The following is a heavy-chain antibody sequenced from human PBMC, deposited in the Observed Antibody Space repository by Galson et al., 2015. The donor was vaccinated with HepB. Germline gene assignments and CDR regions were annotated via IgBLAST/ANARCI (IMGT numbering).Heavy chain of an antibody. J-gene: IGHJ3*01. V-gene: IGHV4-39*01. CDR1: GGAISSGDYY. D-gene: IGHD1-7*01. CDR2: MQYGGTT. CDR3: ARWDPGYETTAFDV. Sequence: SETLSLTCTASGGAISSGDYYWGWIRRPPGKGLEWIGSMQYGGTTYYNPSLKSRVTLTADTPKNQFSLNLTSVTAADTAVYFCARWDPGYETTAFDVWGQGRMVTVSS.